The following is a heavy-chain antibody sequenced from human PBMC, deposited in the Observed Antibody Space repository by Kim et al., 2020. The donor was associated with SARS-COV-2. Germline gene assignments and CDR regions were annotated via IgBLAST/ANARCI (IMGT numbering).Heavy chain of an antibody. CDR1: GFSFSSYG. CDR3: VGSGSHHVVNWWFGP. D-gene: IGHD3-10*01. CDR2: IWYDGRNK. J-gene: IGHJ5*02. V-gene: IGHV3-33*01. Sequence: GGSLRLSCVVSGFSFSSYGMHWVRQAPGKGLEWVAIIWYDGRNKYYTDSVKGRFTISRDNFKNTLYLQMNSLRAEDTAVYYCVGSGSHHVVNWWFGPWGQGTLVTVSS.